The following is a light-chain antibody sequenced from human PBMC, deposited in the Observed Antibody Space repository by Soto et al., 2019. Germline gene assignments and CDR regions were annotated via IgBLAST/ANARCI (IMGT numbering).Light chain of an antibody. Sequence: IQMTQSPSSVSASVGDRVTITCRASQSISSWLAWYQQKPGKAPNLLIYDASTLQSGVQSRFSGSGSGTDFTLTIRSLQREDFATYYCQQSYYNPTCGQGTKVDIK. CDR3: QQSYYNPT. CDR2: DAS. V-gene: IGKV1-39*01. J-gene: IGKJ1*01. CDR1: QSISSW.